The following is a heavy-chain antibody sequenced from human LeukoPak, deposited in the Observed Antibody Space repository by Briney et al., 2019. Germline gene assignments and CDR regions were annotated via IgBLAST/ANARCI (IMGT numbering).Heavy chain of an antibody. CDR3: ARDQGGGYSYGWQSFDY. CDR2: IDTTGRTK. Sequence: GGSLRLSCAASGFSISSYGMNWVRQAPGKGLEWISYIDTTGRTKYYADSVKGRFTISRDNAKNSLYLQMNSLRAEDTAVYYCARDQGGGYSYGWQSFDYWGQGTLVTVSS. V-gene: IGHV3-48*04. J-gene: IGHJ4*02. CDR1: GFSISSYG. D-gene: IGHD5-18*01.